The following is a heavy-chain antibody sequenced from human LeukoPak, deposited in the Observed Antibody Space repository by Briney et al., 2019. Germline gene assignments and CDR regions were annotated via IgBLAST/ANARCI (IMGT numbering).Heavy chain of an antibody. J-gene: IGHJ4*02. Sequence: SQTLSLTCAISGDSVSSNSADWNWIRQSPSRGLERLGRTYYRSNWYNEYAISVKSRITFNPDTSKNQFSMQLNSVTPEDTAVYYCERELTGFDYWGQGTLVTVSS. CDR3: ERELTGFDY. CDR2: TYYRSNWYN. CDR1: GDSVSSNSAD. D-gene: IGHD7-27*01. V-gene: IGHV6-1*01.